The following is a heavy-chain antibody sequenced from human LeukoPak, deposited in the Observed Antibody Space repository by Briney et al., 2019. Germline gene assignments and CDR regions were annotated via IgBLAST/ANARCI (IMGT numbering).Heavy chain of an antibody. Sequence: GGSLRLSCAASGFTFSSYWMSWVRQAPGKGLEWVANIKQDGSAKNYGDSVKGRFTISRDNSKNTLYLQMNSLRAEDTAVYYCAKDQPAVLYSSALGGYWGQGTLVTVPS. J-gene: IGHJ4*02. V-gene: IGHV3-7*03. D-gene: IGHD6-19*01. CDR1: GFTFSSYW. CDR3: AKDQPAVLYSSALGGY. CDR2: IKQDGSAK.